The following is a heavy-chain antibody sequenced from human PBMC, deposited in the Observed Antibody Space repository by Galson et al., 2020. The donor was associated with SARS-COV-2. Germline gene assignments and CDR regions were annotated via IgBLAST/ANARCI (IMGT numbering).Heavy chain of an antibody. J-gene: IGHJ4*02. CDR2: ISSTSNTV. CDR3: ARGPHYYDSSGSCPDY. D-gene: IGHD3-22*01. Sequence: GESLKISCSASGFTFSSYSMNWVRQAPGKGLEWVSYISSTSNTVYYADSVKGRFTISRDNAKNSLYLQMNSLRADDTAVYYCARGPHYYDSSGSCPDYWGQGTPATVSS. CDR1: GFTFSSYS. V-gene: IGHV3-48*04.